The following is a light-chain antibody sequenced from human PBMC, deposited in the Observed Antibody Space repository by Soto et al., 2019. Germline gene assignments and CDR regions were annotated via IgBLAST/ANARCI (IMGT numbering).Light chain of an antibody. CDR3: QQSFIAPRT. Sequence: DIQMTQSPSSLSASVGDRVTITCRASQSITGYLNWYQQKPGKVPKLLIYAASTLQSGVPSRFSGSGSGTDFTLTLSSLPAEDSATYYCQQSFIAPRTLGQGTKVDTK. CDR2: AAS. V-gene: IGKV1-39*01. J-gene: IGKJ1*01. CDR1: QSITGY.